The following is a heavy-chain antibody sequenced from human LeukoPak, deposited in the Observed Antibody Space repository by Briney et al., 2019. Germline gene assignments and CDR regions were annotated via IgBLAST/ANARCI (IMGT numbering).Heavy chain of an antibody. D-gene: IGHD3-3*01. CDR2: IYYSGST. Sequence: SETLSLTCTVSGGSISSYYWSWIRQPPGKGLEWIGYIYYSGSTNYNPSLKSRVTISVDTSKNQFSLKLSSVTAADTAVYYCARSVYYDFWSGYYTATRNIDYWGQGTLVTVSS. CDR1: GGSISSYY. CDR3: ARSVYYDFWSGYYTATRNIDY. V-gene: IGHV4-59*12. J-gene: IGHJ4*02.